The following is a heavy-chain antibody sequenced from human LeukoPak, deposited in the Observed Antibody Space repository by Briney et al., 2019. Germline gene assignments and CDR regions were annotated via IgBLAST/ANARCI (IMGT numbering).Heavy chain of an antibody. CDR2: IKSKTDGGTT. J-gene: IGHJ4*02. CDR3: TTDSTRFIAVAGTDY. CDR1: GFTFSNAW. D-gene: IGHD6-19*01. V-gene: IGHV3-15*01. Sequence: GGALRLSCAASGFTFSNAWVSTVRQAPGKGLEWVGRIKSKTDGGTTDYAAPVKGRFTISRDDSKNTLYLQMNSLKTEDTAVYYCTTDSTRFIAVAGTDYWGQGTLVTVSS.